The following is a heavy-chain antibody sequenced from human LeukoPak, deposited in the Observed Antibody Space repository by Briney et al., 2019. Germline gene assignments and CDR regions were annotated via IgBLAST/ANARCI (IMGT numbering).Heavy chain of an antibody. J-gene: IGHJ4*02. CDR2: IWYDGSNK. D-gene: IGHD3-22*01. CDR1: GFTFSSYG. V-gene: IGHV3-33*01. CDR3: ARDVYYYGSSGYYSEDY. Sequence: PGGSLRLSCAASGFTFSSYGMHWVRQAPGKGLEWVAVIWYDGSNKYYADSVKGRFTISRDNSKNTLYLQMNSIRAEDTAVYYCARDVYYYGSSGYYSEDYWGQGSLVTVSS.